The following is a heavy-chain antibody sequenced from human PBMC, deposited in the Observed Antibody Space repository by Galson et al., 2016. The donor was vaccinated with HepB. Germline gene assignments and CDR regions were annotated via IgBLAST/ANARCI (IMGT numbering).Heavy chain of an antibody. D-gene: IGHD3-3*01. CDR3: ARGHLGAYDLRSGMSGVWLDP. Sequence: LRLSCAASGFTVSSNYMTWVRQSPGKGLEWIGEVRHKGVMNPSPSLKSRLAVSVDTAKNQFSLHLRSVTAADTATYYCARGHLGAYDLRSGMSGVWLDPWGQGTLVTSPQ. J-gene: IGHJ5*02. CDR2: VRHKGVM. V-gene: IGHV4-34*01. CDR1: GFTVSSNY.